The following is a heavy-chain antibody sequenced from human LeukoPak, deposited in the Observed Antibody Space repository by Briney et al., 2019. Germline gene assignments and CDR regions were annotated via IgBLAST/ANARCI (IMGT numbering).Heavy chain of an antibody. CDR1: GGSISSYY. J-gene: IGHJ5*02. V-gene: IGHV4-59*01. D-gene: IGHD3-3*01. Sequence: PSETLSLTCTVSGGSISSYYWSWIRQPPGKGLEWIGYIYYSGSTNYNPSLKSRVTISVDTSKNQFSLKLSSVTAADTAVYYCARGPSDYDFWSGYFGPLGADYNWFDPWGQGTLVTVSS. CDR3: ARGPSDYDFWSGYFGPLGADYNWFDP. CDR2: IYYSGST.